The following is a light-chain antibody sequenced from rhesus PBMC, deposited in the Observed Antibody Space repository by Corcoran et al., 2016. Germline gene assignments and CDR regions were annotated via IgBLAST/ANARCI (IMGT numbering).Light chain of an antibody. J-gene: IGKJ2*01. CDR2: EAS. CDR1: QGITND. CDR3: QHYYSTPYS. Sequence: DIQMTQSPSSLSASVGDRVTITCRASQGITNDLAWYQQKPGEIPKLLIYEASSLQRGIPSRFSGSGSGTDFTLTISSLQSEDFATYYCQHYYSTPYSFGQGTKVEIK. V-gene: IGKV1-25*01.